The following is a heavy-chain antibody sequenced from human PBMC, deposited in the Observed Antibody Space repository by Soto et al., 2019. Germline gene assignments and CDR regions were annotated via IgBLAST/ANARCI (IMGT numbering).Heavy chain of an antibody. CDR1: EGTFNSYA. CDR2: IIPYYNTL. Sequence: QAQVVQSGAEVRKPGSSVKLSCKASEGTFNSYAIAWVRQAPGQGLEWMGGIIPYYNTLNYAQKFQDRVTMTADDSTNTVYMELSRLRSDDTAVYFCASGASCWYPYFFDSWAQGSLVTVSS. D-gene: IGHD6-13*01. CDR3: ASGASCWYPYFFDS. V-gene: IGHV1-69*01. J-gene: IGHJ4*02.